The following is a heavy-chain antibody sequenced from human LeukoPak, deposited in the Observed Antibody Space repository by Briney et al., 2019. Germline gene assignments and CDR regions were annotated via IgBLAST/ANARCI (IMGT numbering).Heavy chain of an antibody. CDR3: ARDPWAYDFWSGYYPLAYYMDV. D-gene: IGHD3-3*01. V-gene: IGHV3-21*01. CDR2: ISSSSSYI. CDR1: GFTFSSYS. J-gene: IGHJ6*03. Sequence: GGSLRLSCAASGFTFSSYSMNWVRQAPGKGLEWVSSISSSSSYIYYADSVKGRFTISRDNAKNSLYLQMNSLRVEDTAVYYCARDPWAYDFWSGYYPLAYYMDVWGKGTTVTVSS.